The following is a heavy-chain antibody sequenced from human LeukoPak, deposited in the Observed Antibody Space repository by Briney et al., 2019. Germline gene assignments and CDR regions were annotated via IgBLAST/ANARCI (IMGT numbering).Heavy chain of an antibody. Sequence: ASVKVSCKASGYTFTGYYMHWLRQAPGQGLEWMGWINPNSGGTNYAQKFQGWVTMTRDTSISTAYMELSRLRSDDTAVYYCARGDSSWYYAFDIWGQGTMVTVSS. J-gene: IGHJ3*02. CDR1: GYTFTGYY. CDR3: ARGDSSWYYAFDI. D-gene: IGHD6-13*01. V-gene: IGHV1-2*04. CDR2: INPNSGGT.